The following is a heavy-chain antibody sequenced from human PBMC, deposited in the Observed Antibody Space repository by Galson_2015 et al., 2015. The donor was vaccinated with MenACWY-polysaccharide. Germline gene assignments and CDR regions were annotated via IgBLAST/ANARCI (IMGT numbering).Heavy chain of an antibody. Sequence: SLRLSCAASGSRFSNSGMHWVRQAPGKGLEWVAVIQYDGSKMVYADSVKGRFTISRDNSRNTLFLEMNSLGAEDTAVYYCAREGSRIVFHAFDTWGQGTMVTVSS. CDR2: IQYDGSKM. CDR1: GSRFSNSG. D-gene: IGHD6-13*01. J-gene: IGHJ3*02. V-gene: IGHV3-33*05. CDR3: AREGSRIVFHAFDT.